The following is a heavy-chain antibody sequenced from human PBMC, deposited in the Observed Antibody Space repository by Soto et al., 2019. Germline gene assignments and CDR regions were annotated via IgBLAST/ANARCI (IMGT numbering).Heavy chain of an antibody. V-gene: IGHV3-21*01. CDR1: GCTFSSYS. D-gene: IGHD3-22*01. CDR3: ARGYYDSSGYQN. CDR2: ISSSSSYI. J-gene: IGHJ4*02. Sequence: PGGSLGLSCAASGCTFSSYSMNWVRQAPGKGLEWVSSISSSSSYIYYADSVKGRFTISRDNAKNSLYLQMNSLRAEDTAVYYCARGYYDSSGYQNWGQGTLVTVSS.